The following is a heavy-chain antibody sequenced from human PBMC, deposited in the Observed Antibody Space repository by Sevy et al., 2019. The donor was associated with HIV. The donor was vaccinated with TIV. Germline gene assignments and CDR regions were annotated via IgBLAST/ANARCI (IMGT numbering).Heavy chain of an antibody. CDR3: TSGLATADTPEYYFDY. D-gene: IGHD5-12*01. V-gene: IGHV3-49*03. Sequence: GGSLRLSCTTSGFTFDDYAMTWFRQPPGKGLEWVAFITRNSYKAYGGTTDYAASVKGRFIISRDDSKSIAYLQMNSLKTEDTAFYYCTSGLATADTPEYYFDYWGQGTLVTVSS. CDR1: GFTFDDYA. J-gene: IGHJ4*02. CDR2: ITRNSYKAYGGTT.